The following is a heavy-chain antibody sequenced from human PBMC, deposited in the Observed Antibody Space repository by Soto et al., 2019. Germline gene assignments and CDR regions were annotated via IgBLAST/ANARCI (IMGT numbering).Heavy chain of an antibody. CDR1: GFTFSSYA. D-gene: IGHD4-4*01. V-gene: IGHV3-48*03. Sequence: PGGSLRLSCAVSGFTFSSYAMNWVRQAPGKGLEWVSYIGTSGKTIYYADSVRGRFTISRDNAKNSLYLQMNSLRAEDTAVYFCARDPAIYSGKFDYGLDVWGRGTTVTVSS. CDR3: ARDPAIYSGKFDYGLDV. J-gene: IGHJ6*02. CDR2: IGTSGKTI.